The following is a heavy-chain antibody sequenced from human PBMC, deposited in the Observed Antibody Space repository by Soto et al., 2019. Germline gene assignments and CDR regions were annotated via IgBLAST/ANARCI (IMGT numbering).Heavy chain of an antibody. CDR2: MYYSGTT. D-gene: IGHD2-15*01. CDR3: AKGYCSGGSCYWNWFDS. V-gene: IGHV4-39*01. Sequence: SETLSLTCTVSSGSISSSDYSWGWIRQPPGKGLEWIGSMYYSGTTYYKPSLKSRVTISADTSKKQCSLKLSSVSAADTAVYYCAKGYCSGGSCYWNWFDSWGQGTLVTVSS. J-gene: IGHJ5*01. CDR1: SGSISSSDYS.